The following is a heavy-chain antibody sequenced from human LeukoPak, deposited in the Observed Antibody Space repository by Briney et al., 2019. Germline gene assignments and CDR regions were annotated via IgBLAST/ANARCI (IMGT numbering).Heavy chain of an antibody. CDR2: INPSGGST. Sequence: ASVKVSCKASGYTFTSYYMHWVRQAPGQGLEWMGIINPSGGSTSYAQKFQGRVTMTRNTSISTAYMELSSLRSEDTAVYYCARVTPPLWFGNAGYMDVWGKGTTVTISS. CDR3: ARVTPPLWFGNAGYMDV. V-gene: IGHV1-46*01. J-gene: IGHJ6*03. CDR1: GYTFTSYY. D-gene: IGHD3-10*01.